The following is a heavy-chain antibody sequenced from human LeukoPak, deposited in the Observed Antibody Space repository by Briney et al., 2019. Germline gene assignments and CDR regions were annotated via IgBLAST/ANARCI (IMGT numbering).Heavy chain of an antibody. D-gene: IGHD3-10*01. J-gene: IGHJ5*02. V-gene: IGHV4-39*01. CDR1: GASISNNKYF. Sequence: PSETLSLTCAVSGASISNNKYFWAWIRQPPGKGLEWSGTVYYIGTTFYNPSLKSRLTLAVDTSKNQFSLKLGSVTAADTSVYYCARLSDRDPPPWFAPWGQGILVTVSS. CDR2: VYYIGTT. CDR3: ARLSDRDPPPWFAP.